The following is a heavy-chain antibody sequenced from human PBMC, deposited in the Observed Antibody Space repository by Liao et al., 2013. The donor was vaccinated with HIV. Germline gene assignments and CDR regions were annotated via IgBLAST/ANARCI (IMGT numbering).Heavy chain of an antibody. CDR2: INHSGST. J-gene: IGHJ4*02. D-gene: IGHD3-10*01. Sequence: QVQLQQWGAGLLKPSETLSLTCAVYGGSFSGYYWSWIRQPPGKGLEWIGEINHSGSTNYNPSLKSRVTLSVDTSKNQFSLKLTSVTAADTAVYYCARVKGTFTMVRGVHFDYWGQGTLVTVSS. V-gene: IGHV4-34*01. CDR3: ARVKGTFTMVRGVHFDY. CDR1: GGSFSGYY.